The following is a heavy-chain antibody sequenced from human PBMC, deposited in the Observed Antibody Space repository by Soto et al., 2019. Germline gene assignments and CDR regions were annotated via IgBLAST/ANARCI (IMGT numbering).Heavy chain of an antibody. D-gene: IGHD3-10*01. CDR2: ISGSGTTI. V-gene: IGHV3-11*01. J-gene: IGHJ4*02. CDR1: GFTFSDYY. Sequence: GGSLRLSYAASGFTFSDYYISWIRQPPGKGLEWVSYISGSGTTIYYADSVKGRFTVSRDNARNSLYLQMNSLRAEDTAFYYCASDPYYYASGYWGQGTLVTVSS. CDR3: ASDPYYYASGY.